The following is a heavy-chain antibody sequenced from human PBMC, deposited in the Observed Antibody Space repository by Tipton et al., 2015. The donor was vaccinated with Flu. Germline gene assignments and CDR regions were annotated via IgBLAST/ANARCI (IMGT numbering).Heavy chain of an antibody. CDR3: ARSPGYYFDY. Sequence: LRLSCTVSGGSISSSDYYWGWIRQPPGKGLEWIAFIYYSGGTNYNPSLQSRVTISVDTSKNQVSLKLSSVTAADTAVYYCARSPGYYFDYWGLGTLVTVSS. CDR1: GGSISSSDYY. V-gene: IGHV4-61*05. CDR2: IYYSGGT. J-gene: IGHJ4*02. D-gene: IGHD6-25*01.